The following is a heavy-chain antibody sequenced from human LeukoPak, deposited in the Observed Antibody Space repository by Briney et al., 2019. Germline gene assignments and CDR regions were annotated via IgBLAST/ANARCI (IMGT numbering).Heavy chain of an antibody. CDR3: ARGRMVTGTTIFHYYYYMDV. J-gene: IGHJ6*03. CDR2: IYYSGST. Sequence: SETLSLTCTVSGGSISSSYSWGWIRQPPGKGLEWIGNIYYSGSTYYNSSLKSRVTISVDTSKNQFSLKLSSVTASDTAIYYCARGRMVTGTTIFHYYYYMDVWGKGTTVTVSS. V-gene: IGHV4-39*02. D-gene: IGHD1-7*01. CDR1: GGSISSSYS.